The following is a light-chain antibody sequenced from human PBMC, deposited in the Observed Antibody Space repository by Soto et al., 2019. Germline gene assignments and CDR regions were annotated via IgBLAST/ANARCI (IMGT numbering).Light chain of an antibody. J-gene: IGLJ2*01. V-gene: IGLV1-40*01. CDR1: SSKIGAGYD. CDR2: GNT. CDR3: QHYDLGWSVWVV. Sequence: QSVLTQPPSVSGAPGQRVTISCTGSSSKIGAGYDVQWYQQLPGAAPRLLIFGNTNRPSGVPDRFSGSRSGTSASLAISGFQAELEADFSGQHYDLGWSVWVVFGGGTRVTVL.